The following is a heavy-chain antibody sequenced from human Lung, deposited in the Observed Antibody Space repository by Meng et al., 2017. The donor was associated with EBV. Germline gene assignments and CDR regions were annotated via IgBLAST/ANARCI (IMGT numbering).Heavy chain of an antibody. CDR3: ARTGCSSSSCYDY. CDR1: GYNFTTYA. Sequence: HVELVQSGSELKKPGASVKVSCKASGYNFTTYAMHWVRQAPGQRLEWMGWINAGNGNTKYSEKFQSRVTITRDTAASTAYMELSSLRSEDTAVYYCARTGCSSSSCYDYWGQGTLVTVSS. J-gene: IGHJ4*02. D-gene: IGHD2-2*01. CDR2: INAGNGNT. V-gene: IGHV1-3*01.